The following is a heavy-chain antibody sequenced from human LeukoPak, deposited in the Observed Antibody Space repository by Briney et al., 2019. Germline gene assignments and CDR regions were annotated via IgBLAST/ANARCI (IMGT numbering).Heavy chain of an antibody. CDR1: GGSISSSSYY. Sequence: SETLSLTCTVSGGSISSSSYYWGWIRQPPGKGLEWIGSIYYSGSTYYNPSLKSRVTISVDTSKNQFSLKLSSATAADTAVYYCATYYTNYDFWSGYYRGGYYFDYWGQGTLVTVSS. CDR3: ATYYTNYDFWSGYYRGGYYFDY. CDR2: IYYSGST. D-gene: IGHD3-3*01. J-gene: IGHJ4*02. V-gene: IGHV4-39*01.